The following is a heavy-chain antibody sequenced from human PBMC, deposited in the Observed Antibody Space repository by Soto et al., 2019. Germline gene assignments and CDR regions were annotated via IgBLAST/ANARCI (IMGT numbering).Heavy chain of an antibody. J-gene: IGHJ4*02. CDR3: ARDGWELLHYFDY. CDR2: IWYDGSNK. D-gene: IGHD1-26*01. Sequence: PGGSLRLSCAASGFTFSSYGMHWVRQAPGRGLEWVAVIWYDGSNKYYADSVKGRFTISRDNSKNTLYLQMNSLRAEDTAVYYCARDGWELLHYFDYWGQGTLVTVSS. CDR1: GFTFSSYG. V-gene: IGHV3-33*01.